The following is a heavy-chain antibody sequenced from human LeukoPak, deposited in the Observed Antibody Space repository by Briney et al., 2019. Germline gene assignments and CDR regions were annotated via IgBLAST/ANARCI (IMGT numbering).Heavy chain of an antibody. CDR3: AGLHPDYFDY. J-gene: IGHJ4*02. CDR1: GGSISSYY. CDR2: IYYSGST. V-gene: IGHV4-59*01. Sequence: PSETLSLTCTVSGGSISSYYWSWIRQPPGKGLEWIGYIYYSGSTNYNPSLKCRVTISVDTSKNQFSLKLSSVTAADTAVYYCAGLHPDYFDYWGQGTLVTVSS. D-gene: IGHD5-24*01.